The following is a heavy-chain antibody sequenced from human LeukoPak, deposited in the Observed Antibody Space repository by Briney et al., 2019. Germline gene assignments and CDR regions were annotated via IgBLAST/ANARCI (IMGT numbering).Heavy chain of an antibody. CDR3: ANAREPPYRGIYYYFES. Sequence: SETLSLTCTVSGDSITTSYWSWIRQPPGKGLEWIGYIYYSGNANYNPSLRSRVTISVDTSKSQFSLHLTSVTAADTAVYYCANAREPPYRGIYYYFESWGQGTLVTVSS. V-gene: IGHV4-59*01. CDR1: GDSITTSY. CDR2: IYYSGNA. J-gene: IGHJ4*02. D-gene: IGHD1-26*01.